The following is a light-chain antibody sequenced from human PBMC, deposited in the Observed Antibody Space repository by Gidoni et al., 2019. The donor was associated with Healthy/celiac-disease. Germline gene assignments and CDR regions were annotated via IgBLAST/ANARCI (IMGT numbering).Light chain of an antibody. CDR3: QQYGSSFT. CDR2: GAS. CDR1: QSVSSSY. Sequence: ILLTHSPGTLSLSPGERATLSCRASQSVSSSYLDWYQQTPVQAPRLLISGASRRATGIPDSFSGSASGTDFTLTISRLEPEDFAVYYCQQYGSSFTFGRGTKVEIK. J-gene: IGKJ4*01. V-gene: IGKV3-20*01.